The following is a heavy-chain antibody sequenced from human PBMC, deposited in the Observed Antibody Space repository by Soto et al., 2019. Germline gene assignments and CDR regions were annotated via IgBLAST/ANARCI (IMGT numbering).Heavy chain of an antibody. Sequence: SETLSLTCTVSGGSISSGAYYWNWIRQHPGKGLEWIGYIYYSGTTYYNPSLQSRVTISVDTSKNQFSLKLSSVTAADTAVYYCAIHGGQVVVTHYFDYWGQGTLVTGSS. CDR3: AIHGGQVVVTHYFDY. CDR1: GGSISSGAYY. D-gene: IGHD2-15*01. V-gene: IGHV4-31*03. CDR2: IYYSGTT. J-gene: IGHJ4*02.